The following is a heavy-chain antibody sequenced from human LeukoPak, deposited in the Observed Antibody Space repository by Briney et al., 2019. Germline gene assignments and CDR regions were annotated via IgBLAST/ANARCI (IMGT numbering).Heavy chain of an antibody. D-gene: IGHD3-22*01. CDR1: GGSFDSYY. J-gene: IGHJ6*03. CDR2: INRRGNT. V-gene: IGHV4-34*01. Sequence: SETLSLTCTISGGSFDSYYWSWIRQTPDKGLEWIGEINRRGNTNYNPSLRSRVTVSLDTSNNQFSLKLTSVTAADTAVYYCARHRRITMLAVVTYSHYYSLDVWGKGTTVTISS. CDR3: ARHRRITMLAVVTYSHYYSLDV.